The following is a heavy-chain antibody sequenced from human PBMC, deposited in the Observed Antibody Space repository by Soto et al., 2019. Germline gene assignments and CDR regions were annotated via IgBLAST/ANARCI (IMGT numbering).Heavy chain of an antibody. Sequence: SVTLCLTGTVSGGSINTFYWSWVRQPAGQGLVWIGRIFFSGSTSFNPSLESRVAMSVDTSKNHFSLNLSSVTAADMAVYYCAREGSYSAYNFAHGIQLWSFDFWGQGALVTVSS. CDR1: GGSINTFY. J-gene: IGHJ4*02. CDR2: IFFSGST. CDR3: AREGSYSAYNFAHGIQLWSFDF. V-gene: IGHV4-4*07. D-gene: IGHD5-12*01.